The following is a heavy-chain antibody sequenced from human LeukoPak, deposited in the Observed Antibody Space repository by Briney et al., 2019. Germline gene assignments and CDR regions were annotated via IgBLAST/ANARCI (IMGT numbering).Heavy chain of an antibody. V-gene: IGHV3-53*01. Sequence: GGSLRLSCAASGFTVSSNYMSWVRQAPGKGLEWVSVIYSGGSTYYADSVKGRFTISRDNSKNTLYLQMNSLRAEDTAVYYCARVAAAAHYYYYGMDVWGQGTTVTVSS. CDR1: GFTVSSNY. J-gene: IGHJ6*02. CDR2: IYSGGST. D-gene: IGHD6-13*01. CDR3: ARVAAAAHYYYYGMDV.